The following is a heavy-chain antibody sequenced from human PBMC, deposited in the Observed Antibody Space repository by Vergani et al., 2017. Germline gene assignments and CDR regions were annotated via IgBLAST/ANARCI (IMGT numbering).Heavy chain of an antibody. CDR1: GGSISSGGYY. CDR2: IYYSGST. V-gene: IGHV4-31*11. J-gene: IGHJ3*02. CDR3: ARAPIESTIFGVVIIRFAFDI. D-gene: IGHD3-3*01. Sequence: QVQLQESGPGLVKPSQTLSLTCAVSGGSISSGGYYWGWIRQHPGKGLEWIRYIYYSGSTYYNPSLKSRVTISVDTSKNQFSLKLSSVTAADTAVYYCARAPIESTIFGVVIIRFAFDIWGQGTMVTVSS.